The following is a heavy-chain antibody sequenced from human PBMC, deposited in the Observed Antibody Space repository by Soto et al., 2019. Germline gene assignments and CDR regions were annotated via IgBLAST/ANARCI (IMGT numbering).Heavy chain of an antibody. CDR1: GYTFTSHA. D-gene: IGHD6-13*01. J-gene: IGHJ5*02. CDR3: ARDVIAAAGTSWFDP. V-gene: IGHV1-3*05. CDR2: INAGNGNT. Sequence: QVQLVQSGAEEKKPGASVKVSCKASGYTFTSHAMHWVRQAPGQRLEWMGWINAGNGNTKYSQKFQGRVTTTTDTSASTAYMELSSLRSEDTAVYYCARDVIAAAGTSWFDPWGQGTLVTVSS.